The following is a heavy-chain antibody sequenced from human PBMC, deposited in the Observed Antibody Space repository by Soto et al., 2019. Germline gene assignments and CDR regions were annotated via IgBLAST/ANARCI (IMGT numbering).Heavy chain of an antibody. CDR1: GYSFTISW. D-gene: IGHD1-1*01. V-gene: IGHV5-10-1*01. Sequence: GESLKISCNGSGYSFTISWINWVRQMPGKGLEWMGRLDPSDSYTSYSPSFQGHVTISVDKSISTAYLQWNSLQASDTAMYYCARLPGIVAPGTVFLDNWGQGTMVTGSS. CDR2: LDPSDSYT. J-gene: IGHJ4*02. CDR3: ARLPGIVAPGTVFLDN.